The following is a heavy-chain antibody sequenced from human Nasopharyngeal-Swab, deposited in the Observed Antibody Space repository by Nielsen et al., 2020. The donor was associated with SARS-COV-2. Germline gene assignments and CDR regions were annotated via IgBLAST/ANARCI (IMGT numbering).Heavy chain of an antibody. CDR2: ISYDGSNK. Sequence: VRQAPGKGLEWMAVISYDGSNKYYADSVKGRFTISRDNSKNTLYLQMNSLRAEDTAVYYCAKRSFDYVWGTYNYMDVWGKGTTVTVSS. D-gene: IGHD3-16*01. J-gene: IGHJ6*03. CDR3: AKRSFDYVWGTYNYMDV. V-gene: IGHV3-30*18.